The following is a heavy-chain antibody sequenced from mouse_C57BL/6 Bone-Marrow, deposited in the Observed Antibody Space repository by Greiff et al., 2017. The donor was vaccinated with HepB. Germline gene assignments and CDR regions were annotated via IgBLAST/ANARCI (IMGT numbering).Heavy chain of an antibody. CDR2: INPSNGGT. Sequence: VKQRPGQGLEWIGNINPSNGGTNYNEKFKSKATLTVDKSSSTAYMQLSSLTSEDSAVYYCARWDYGSSYNDYWGQGTTLTVSS. V-gene: IGHV1-53*01. J-gene: IGHJ2*01. D-gene: IGHD1-1*01. CDR3: ARWDYGSSYNDY.